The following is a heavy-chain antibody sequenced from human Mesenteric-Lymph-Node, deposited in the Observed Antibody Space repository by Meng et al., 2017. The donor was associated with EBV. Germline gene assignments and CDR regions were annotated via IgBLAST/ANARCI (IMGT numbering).Heavy chain of an antibody. CDR1: AHTFTCYA. D-gene: IGHD2-8*01. J-gene: IGHJ4*02. Sequence: QLQRGASGAEAMTPGSSLSALFMASAHTFTCYAIRWVRQAPGQGLEWMECTGTFNYNTYHTQKLQESVTTSTDTSTTTAYMELTALTSVYSAVSYGATDVSGCFDYWGQGTLVTVSS. CDR3: ATDVSGCFDY. CDR2: TGTFNYNT. V-gene: IGHV1-18*01.